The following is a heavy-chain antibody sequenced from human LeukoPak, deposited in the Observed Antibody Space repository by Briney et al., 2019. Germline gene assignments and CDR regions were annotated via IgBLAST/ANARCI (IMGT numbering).Heavy chain of an antibody. Sequence: GGSLRLSCAASGFTFDDYAMHWVRQAPGKGLEWVSGISWNSGSIGYADSVKGRFTISRDNAKNSLYLQMNSLRAEDTALYYCAKHIGQWLGKYYFDYWGQGTLVTVSS. CDR2: ISWNSGSI. V-gene: IGHV3-9*01. CDR1: GFTFDDYA. J-gene: IGHJ4*02. D-gene: IGHD6-19*01. CDR3: AKHIGQWLGKYYFDY.